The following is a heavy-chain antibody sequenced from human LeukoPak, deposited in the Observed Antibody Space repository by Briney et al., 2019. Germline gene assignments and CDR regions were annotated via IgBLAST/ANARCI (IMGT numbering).Heavy chain of an antibody. CDR3: ARDLPDEGVVVPAARGDGNWFDP. V-gene: IGHV4-34*01. CDR1: GGSFSGYY. D-gene: IGHD2-2*01. Sequence: SETLSITCAVYGGSFSGYYWSWIRQPPGKELEWIGEINHSGSTNYNPSLKSRVTISVDTSKNQFSLKLSSVTAADTAVNYCARDLPDEGVVVPAARGDGNWFDPWGQGTLVTVSS. CDR2: INHSGST. J-gene: IGHJ5*02.